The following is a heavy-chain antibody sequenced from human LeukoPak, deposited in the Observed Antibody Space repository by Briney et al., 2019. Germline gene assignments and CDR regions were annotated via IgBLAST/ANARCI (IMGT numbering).Heavy chain of an antibody. V-gene: IGHV2-5*02. CDR3: AHSGGYCSSSTCYDHFDS. Sequence: GPTLLKPTETLTLTYAFSGFAFTTIGVGVGWVRQLPGEALQWHSLIYWDDDKRYSTPLKSRLPITSDTSRNQVVLSMANMDPLDTATYFCAHSGGYCSSSTCYDHFDSWGQGTLVTVSS. CDR2: IYWDDDK. CDR1: GFAFTTIGVG. D-gene: IGHD2-15*01. J-gene: IGHJ4*02.